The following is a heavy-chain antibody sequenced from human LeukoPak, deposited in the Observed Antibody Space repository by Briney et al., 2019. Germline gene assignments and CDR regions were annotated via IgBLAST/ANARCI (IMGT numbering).Heavy chain of an antibody. CDR3: AQRNTTGYYPTFDY. Sequence: PGGSLRLSCAASGFTFSSYAMSWVRQAPGKGLEWVSHISGSGVTTYYADSVKGRFTISRDNSKNTLYLQMNSLRADDTAVYYCAQRNTTGYYPTFDYWGQGTLVTVSS. CDR1: GFTFSSYA. D-gene: IGHD3-9*01. CDR2: ISGSGVTT. J-gene: IGHJ4*02. V-gene: IGHV3-23*01.